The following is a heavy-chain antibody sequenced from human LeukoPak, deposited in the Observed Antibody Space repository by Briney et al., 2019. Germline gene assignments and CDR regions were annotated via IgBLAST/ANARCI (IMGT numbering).Heavy chain of an antibody. CDR3: AKTPTNWYTLDY. CDR2: ILHDGSKK. J-gene: IGHJ4*02. CDR1: GFTFSGYX. V-gene: IGHV3-30*18. Sequence: GGSLRLSCAASGFTFSGYXXHWVXQAPGXGLEWVAVILHDGSKKYYVDSVKGRFTISRDNSINTLFLQLDSLRPEDSAVYYCAKTPTNWYTLDYWGQGTLVTVSS. D-gene: IGHD2-2*02.